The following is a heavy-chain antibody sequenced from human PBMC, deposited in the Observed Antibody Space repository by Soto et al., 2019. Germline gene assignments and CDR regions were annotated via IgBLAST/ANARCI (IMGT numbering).Heavy chain of an antibody. Sequence: GASVKVSCKAPGGTFSSYAISWVRQAPGQGLEWMGGIIPIFGTANYAQKFQGRVTITADESTSTAYMELSSLRSEDTAVYYCASVIAAAGYYYYYGMDVWGQGTTVTVSS. V-gene: IGHV1-69*13. D-gene: IGHD6-13*01. CDR1: GGTFSSYA. CDR2: IIPIFGTA. J-gene: IGHJ6*02. CDR3: ASVIAAAGYYYYYGMDV.